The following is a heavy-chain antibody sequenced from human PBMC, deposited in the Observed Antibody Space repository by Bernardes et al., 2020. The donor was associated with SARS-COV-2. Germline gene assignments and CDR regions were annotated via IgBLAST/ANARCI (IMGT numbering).Heavy chain of an antibody. CDR3: ARDFSSGTGYKYGHPNY. Sequence: ASVKVSCVASGYTFTNYYMHWVRQAPGQGLEWMGLIDPSAGTTTYIQKFQGRVTMTRDTSTSTVYMEVRSLRSEDTAVYYCARDFSSGTGYKYGHPNYWGQGTLVTVSS. CDR1: GYTFTNYY. J-gene: IGHJ4*02. CDR2: IDPSAGTT. D-gene: IGHD5-12*01. V-gene: IGHV1-46*01.